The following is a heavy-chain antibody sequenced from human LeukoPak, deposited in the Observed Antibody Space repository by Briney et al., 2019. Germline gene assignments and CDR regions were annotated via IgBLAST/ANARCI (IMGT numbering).Heavy chain of an antibody. D-gene: IGHD6-19*01. CDR1: GYIFTSYG. V-gene: IGHV1-18*01. Sequence: PGASVKVSCKASGYIFTSYGISWVRQAPGQGLEWMGWISAYNGNTNYAQKLQGRVTMTTDTSTSTAYMELRSLRSDDTAVYYCARDRSSGWYGHDAFDIWGQGTMVTVSS. CDR2: ISAYNGNT. J-gene: IGHJ3*02. CDR3: ARDRSSGWYGHDAFDI.